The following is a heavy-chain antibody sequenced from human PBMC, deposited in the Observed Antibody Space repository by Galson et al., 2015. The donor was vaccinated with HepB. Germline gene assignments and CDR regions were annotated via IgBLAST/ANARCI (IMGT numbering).Heavy chain of an antibody. CDR2: IYYSGST. D-gene: IGHD1-26*01. CDR3: ARSYSGSYFGY. CDR1: GGSISSYY. Sequence: SETLSLTCTVSGGSISSYYWSWIRQPPGKGLEWIGYIYYSGSTNYNPSLKSRVTISVDTSKNQFSLKLSSVTAADTAVYYCARSYSGSYFGYWGQGTLVTVSS. J-gene: IGHJ4*02. V-gene: IGHV4-59*01.